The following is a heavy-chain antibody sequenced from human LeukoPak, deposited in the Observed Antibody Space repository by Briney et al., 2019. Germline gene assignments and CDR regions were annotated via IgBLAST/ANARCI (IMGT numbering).Heavy chain of an antibody. CDR3: AREMVGATSDY. V-gene: IGHV4-39*07. Sequence: PSETLSLTCTVSGGSISSSTYYWSWIRQPPGEGLEWIGEINHSGSTNYNPSLKSRVTISVDTSKNQFSLKLSSVTAADTAVYYCAREMVGATSDYWGQGTLVTVSS. D-gene: IGHD1-26*01. CDR1: GGSISSSTYY. J-gene: IGHJ4*02. CDR2: INHSGST.